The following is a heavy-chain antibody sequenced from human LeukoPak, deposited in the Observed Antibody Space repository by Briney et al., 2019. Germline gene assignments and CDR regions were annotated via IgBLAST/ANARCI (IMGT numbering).Heavy chain of an antibody. D-gene: IGHD3-22*01. Sequence: GGSLRLSCAASGFTFSTYGMHWVRQAPGKGLEWVAFIRYDGTNKYYADSVKGRFTISRDNSKNTLYLQMNSLRPEDTAVYYCARGLAYYYDSTAYFLDYWGQGTLVTVSS. CDR3: ARGLAYYYDSTAYFLDY. V-gene: IGHV3-30*02. CDR2: IRYDGTNK. CDR1: GFTFSTYG. J-gene: IGHJ4*02.